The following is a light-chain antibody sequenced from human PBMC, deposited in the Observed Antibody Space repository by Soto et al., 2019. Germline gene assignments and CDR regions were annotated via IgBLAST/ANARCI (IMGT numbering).Light chain of an antibody. J-gene: IGLJ1*01. Sequence: QSVLTQPPSASGTPGQRVTISCSGSTSNIGSNGVNWYRQHPRTATKPLMYSRNERIAGVPDRFSGSKSGPSASLAISGLQSEDEAAYYCEGWDERLNGYLFAIETKVTV. CDR2: SRN. CDR3: EGWDERLNGYL. CDR1: TSNIGSNG. V-gene: IGLV1-44*01.